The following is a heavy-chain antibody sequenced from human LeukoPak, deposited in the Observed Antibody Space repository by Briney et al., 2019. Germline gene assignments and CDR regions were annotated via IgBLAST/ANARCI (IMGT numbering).Heavy chain of an antibody. CDR1: VFTFSKYG. V-gene: IGHV3-30*18. J-gene: IGHJ5*01. CDR2: ISYDGSNK. CDR3: ANLRGVAAAGTGYFDP. D-gene: IGHD6-13*01. Sequence: PGGSLRLSCAASVFTFSKYGMHGVRRAPGKGLEWVAVISYDGSNKYYADSVKGRFTISRDNSKNTLYLQMNSLRGEDTAVYYCANLRGVAAAGTGYFDPWGQGTLVTVSS.